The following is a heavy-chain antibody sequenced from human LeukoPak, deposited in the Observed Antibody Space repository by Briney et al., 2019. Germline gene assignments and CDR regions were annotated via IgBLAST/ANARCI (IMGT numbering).Heavy chain of an antibody. CDR3: ARRLPYYGMDV. CDR1: GFTLSSYE. J-gene: IGHJ6*02. CDR2: VTASGSAI. V-gene: IGHV3-48*03. Sequence: GGSLRLSCAAFGFTLSSYEMTWVRQAPGKGLEWVGRVTASGSAIYNPDSVKGRFTLSRDNAENSVYLQMHSLRAEDTAAYYCARRLPYYGMDVWGQGTLVTVSS.